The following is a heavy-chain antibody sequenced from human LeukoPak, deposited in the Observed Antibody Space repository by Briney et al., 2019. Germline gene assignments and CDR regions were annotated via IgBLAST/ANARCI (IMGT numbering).Heavy chain of an antibody. CDR1: GYTXTSYY. V-gene: IGHV1-46*01. D-gene: IGHD3-3*01. Sequence: GASVKVSCKASGYTXTSYYMHWVRQAPGQGLEWMGIINPSGGSPSYAQKFQGRVTMTTDTSTSTVYMEVSSLRSEDTAVYYCARDQILRFLEVDYYYYGMDVWGQGTTVTVSS. J-gene: IGHJ6*02. CDR2: INPSGGSP. CDR3: ARDQILRFLEVDYYYYGMDV.